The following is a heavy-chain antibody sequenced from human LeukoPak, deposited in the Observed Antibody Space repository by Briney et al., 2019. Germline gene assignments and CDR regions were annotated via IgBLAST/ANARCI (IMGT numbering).Heavy chain of an antibody. CDR2: VNPNSGGT. CDR1: GYTFTGYY. D-gene: IGHD3-10*01. CDR3: ARDWNVLLWFGEFGWFDP. Sequence: ASVKVPCKASGYTFTGYYLHWVRQAPGQGLEWLGWVNPNSGGTNYTQKFQGRVTMTRDTSISTAYMELSRLRSDDTAVYYCARDWNVLLWFGEFGWFDPWGQGTLVTVSS. J-gene: IGHJ5*02. V-gene: IGHV1-2*02.